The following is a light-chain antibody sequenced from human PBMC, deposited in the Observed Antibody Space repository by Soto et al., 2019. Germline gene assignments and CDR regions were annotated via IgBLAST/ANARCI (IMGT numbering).Light chain of an antibody. CDR1: ISDVGGYQY. CDR3: CSYTLRSTRV. Sequence: QSVLTPPASVSGSPGQSITISCTGTISDVGGYQYVSWYQQYPGKAPKLVIYEVSNRPSGVSIRFSGSKSGDTASLTISGLQAEDEADYYCCSYTLRSTRVFGGGTKVTVL. V-gene: IGLV2-14*01. CDR2: EVS. J-gene: IGLJ2*01.